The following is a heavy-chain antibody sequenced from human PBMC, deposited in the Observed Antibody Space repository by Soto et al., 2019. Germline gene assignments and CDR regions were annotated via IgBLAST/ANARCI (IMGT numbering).Heavy chain of an antibody. CDR1: GFTFSSYK. J-gene: IGHJ4*02. V-gene: IGHV3-48*03. CDR2: ISSSGTTI. Sequence: PGGSLRLSCAASGFTFSSYKMNWVRQAPGKGLEWVSYISSSGTTIYYADSVKGRFTISRDNAKNSLYLQMNSLRAEDTAVYYCARPEVGYSYGYDWGQGTLVTVSS. CDR3: ARPEVGYSYGYD. D-gene: IGHD5-18*01.